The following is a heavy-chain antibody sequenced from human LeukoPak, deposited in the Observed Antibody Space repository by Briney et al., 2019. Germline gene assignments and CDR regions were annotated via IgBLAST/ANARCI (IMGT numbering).Heavy chain of an antibody. V-gene: IGHV4-59*01. Sequence: SETLSLACSFSGDSFSDYYWAWIRRLPGGTLEWIGYIYYSGSTNYNPSLKSRVTISVDTSKNQFSLKLSSVTAADTAVFYCARSGGYNYGYGVFDYWGQGTLVTVSS. CDR2: IYYSGST. CDR1: GDSFSDYY. J-gene: IGHJ4*02. D-gene: IGHD5-18*01. CDR3: ARSGGYNYGYGVFDY.